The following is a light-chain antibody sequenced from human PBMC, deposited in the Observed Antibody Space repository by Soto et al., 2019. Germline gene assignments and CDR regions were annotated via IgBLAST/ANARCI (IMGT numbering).Light chain of an antibody. CDR2: GAS. Sequence: DIVLTQSPGTLSLSPGERATLSCRASESVSSTYLAWYQQKPGQAPSLLIYGASSRPTDIPDRFSGSGSGTDFTLTISRREPEDFAVYYCQQYGGSPQPFGQGTKLEIK. J-gene: IGKJ2*01. V-gene: IGKV3-20*01. CDR3: QQYGGSPQP. CDR1: ESVSSTY.